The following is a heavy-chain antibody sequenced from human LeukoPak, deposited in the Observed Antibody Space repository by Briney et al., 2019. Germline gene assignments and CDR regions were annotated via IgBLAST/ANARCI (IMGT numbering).Heavy chain of an antibody. D-gene: IGHD3-22*01. Sequence: ASVKVSCKASGYTFTSYYMHWVRQAPGQGLEWMGWTSAYNGHTSYAQMFQGRVSMTTDTATNTAYMELRSLRSDDTAVYFCARDAKYYYDSSGYAYWGQGTLVTVSS. CDR3: ARDAKYYYDSSGYAY. J-gene: IGHJ4*02. CDR1: GYTFTSYY. V-gene: IGHV1-18*04. CDR2: TSAYNGHT.